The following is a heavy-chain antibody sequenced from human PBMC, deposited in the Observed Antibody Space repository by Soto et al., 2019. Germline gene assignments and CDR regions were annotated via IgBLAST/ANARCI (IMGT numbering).Heavy chain of an antibody. V-gene: IGHV3-20*04. J-gene: IGHJ4*02. D-gene: IGHD4-17*01. CDR1: GFPFGDYG. CDR2: NRDGGST. Sequence: GGSLRLSCAASGFPFGDYGMSWVRQAPGKGLEWVSGNRDGGSTGYADSVKGRFTISRDNAKNSLYLQMNSLRAEDTAFYYCARAPGYYGDFFDYWGQGTLVTVSS. CDR3: ARAPGYYGDFFDY.